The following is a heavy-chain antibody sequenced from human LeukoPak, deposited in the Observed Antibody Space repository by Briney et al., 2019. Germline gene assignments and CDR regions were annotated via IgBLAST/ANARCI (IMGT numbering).Heavy chain of an antibody. V-gene: IGHV3-21*04. Sequence: PGGSLRLSCAASGFTFSSYSMNWVRQAPGKGLEWVSSISSSSSYIYYADSVKGRFTISRDNAKNSLYLQMNSLRADDTAVYYCARVFVTMSPTNNGSGSYYYYYMDVWGKGTTVTISS. CDR2: ISSSSSYI. CDR1: GFTFSSYS. D-gene: IGHD3-10*01. J-gene: IGHJ6*03. CDR3: ARVFVTMSPTNNGSGSYYYYYMDV.